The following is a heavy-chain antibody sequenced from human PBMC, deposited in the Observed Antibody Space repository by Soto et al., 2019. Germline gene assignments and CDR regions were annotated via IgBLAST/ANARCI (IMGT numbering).Heavy chain of an antibody. CDR2: IDPSDSYT. CDR3: ASLDIVVVPAAKRYYYYGMDV. V-gene: IGHV5-10-1*01. CDR1: GYSFTSYW. Sequence: GESLKISCKGSGYSFTSYWISWVRQMPGKCLEWMGRIDPSDSYTNYSPSFQGHVTISADKSISTAYLQWSSLKASDTAMYYCASLDIVVVPAAKRYYYYGMDVWGQGTTVTVSS. J-gene: IGHJ6*02. D-gene: IGHD2-2*01.